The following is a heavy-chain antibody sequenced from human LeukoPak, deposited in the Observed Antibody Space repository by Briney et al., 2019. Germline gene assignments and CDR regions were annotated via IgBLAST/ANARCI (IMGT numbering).Heavy chain of an antibody. CDR3: ARLAYCGGDCPPDY. D-gene: IGHD2-21*02. CDR2: MDYSGST. Sequence: PSETLSLTCTVSGGSISSSNSYWGWIRQPPGKGLEWIGSMDYSGSTYDNPSLKSRVTIFVDTSKNQFSLKLSSVTAADTAVYYCARLAYCGGDCPPDYWGQGTLVTVSS. V-gene: IGHV4-39*01. J-gene: IGHJ4*02. CDR1: GGSISSSNSY.